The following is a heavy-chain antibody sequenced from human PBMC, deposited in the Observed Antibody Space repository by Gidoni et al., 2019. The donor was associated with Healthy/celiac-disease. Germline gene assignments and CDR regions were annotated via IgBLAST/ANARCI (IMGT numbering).Heavy chain of an antibody. J-gene: IGHJ6*02. CDR1: GFTFSSYS. CDR3: ARVGVVPAALYGMDV. Sequence: EVQLVESGGGLVKPGGSLRPSGAASGFTFSSYSLNWVRQAPGKGLEWVQSISSSSSYISYADSVKGRFTISRDNAKNSLYLQMNSLRAEDTAVYYCARVGVVPAALYGMDVWGQGTTVTVSS. CDR2: ISSSSSYI. V-gene: IGHV3-21*01. D-gene: IGHD2-2*01.